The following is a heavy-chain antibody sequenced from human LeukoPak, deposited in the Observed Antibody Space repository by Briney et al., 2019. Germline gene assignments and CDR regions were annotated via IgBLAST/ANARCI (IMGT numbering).Heavy chain of an antibody. CDR1: GASINSHY. CDR2: IYISGST. J-gene: IGHJ4*02. D-gene: IGHD2-15*01. V-gene: IGHV4-4*07. CDR3: ARALNPLPGTYYFDY. Sequence: KPSETLSLTCTVSGASINSHYWSWIRQPAGKGLEWIGRIYISGSTNYNSSLQSRVTMSVDTSTNQFSLKLSSVTAADTAVYYCARALNPLPGTYYFDYWGQGTLVTVSS.